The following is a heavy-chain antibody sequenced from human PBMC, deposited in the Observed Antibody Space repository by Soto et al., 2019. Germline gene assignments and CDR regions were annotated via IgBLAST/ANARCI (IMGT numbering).Heavy chain of an antibody. CDR1: GFTVSSNY. Sequence: PGGPRLSCAASGFTVSSNYMSWVRQAPGKGLEWVSVIYSGGSTYYADSVKGRFTISRDNSKNTLYLQMNSLRAEDTAVYYCARWGVYSSSYHNWFDPWGQGTLVTVSS. J-gene: IGHJ5*02. CDR3: ARWGVYSSSYHNWFDP. D-gene: IGHD6-13*01. V-gene: IGHV3-66*01. CDR2: IYSGGST.